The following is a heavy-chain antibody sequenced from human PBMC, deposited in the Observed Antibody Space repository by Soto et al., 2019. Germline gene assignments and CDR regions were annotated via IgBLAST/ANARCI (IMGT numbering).Heavy chain of an antibody. D-gene: IGHD2-21*01. V-gene: IGHV3-23*01. Sequence: GGSLRLSCASSGFIFSDYAMSWVRQAPGKGLEWVSSISGSGDATSYTDSVKGRFTISRDNSRNTLWLQVNSLRADDTAVYYCVRSDCGSAGCRRLAQWGQGTLVTVSS. CDR1: GFIFSDYA. CDR3: VRSDCGSAGCRRLAQ. CDR2: ISGSGDAT. J-gene: IGHJ4*02.